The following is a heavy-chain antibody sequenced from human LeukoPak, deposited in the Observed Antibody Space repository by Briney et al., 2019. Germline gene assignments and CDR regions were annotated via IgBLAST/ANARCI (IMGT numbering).Heavy chain of an antibody. Sequence: GGSLRLSCAASGFNVSSIYMSWVRQAPGKGLEWVSVVYRGGSTYYADSVWGRFTISRHNSKNTLYLQMNSLRLDDSAVYYRARGGGTYYPHSYYGLDVWGQGTTVTVSS. V-gene: IGHV3-53*04. CDR3: ARGGGTYYPHSYYGLDV. CDR1: GFNVSSIY. CDR2: VYRGGST. J-gene: IGHJ6*02. D-gene: IGHD1-26*01.